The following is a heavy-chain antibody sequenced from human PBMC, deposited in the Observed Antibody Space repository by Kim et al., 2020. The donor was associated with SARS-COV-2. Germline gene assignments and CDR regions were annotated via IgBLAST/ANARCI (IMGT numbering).Heavy chain of an antibody. Sequence: GGSLRLSCAASGFTFSSYGMHWVRQAPGKGLEWVAVISNDGSNKYYVDPVKGRFTISRDNSKNTLYLQMNSLRAEDTAVYYCAKGYNYGYGYYYYGMDVWGKGKKVTVSS. D-gene: IGHD5-18*01. CDR1: GFTFSSYG. CDR3: AKGYNYGYGYYYYGMDV. V-gene: IGHV3-30*18. CDR2: ISNDGSNK. J-gene: IGHJ6*04.